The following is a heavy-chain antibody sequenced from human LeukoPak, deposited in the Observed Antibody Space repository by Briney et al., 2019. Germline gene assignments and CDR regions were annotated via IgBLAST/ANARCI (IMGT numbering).Heavy chain of an antibody. CDR2: IYSGGST. CDR1: GFTVSSDY. Sequence: GGSLRLPCAASGFTVSSDYMSWDRQAPGKGLEWGSVIYSGGSTYYADSVKGRFTISRDKSKNTVYLQMNSLRFEDTAMYYCARNWFDPWGQGTLVTVSS. CDR3: ARNWFDP. J-gene: IGHJ5*02. V-gene: IGHV3-53*05.